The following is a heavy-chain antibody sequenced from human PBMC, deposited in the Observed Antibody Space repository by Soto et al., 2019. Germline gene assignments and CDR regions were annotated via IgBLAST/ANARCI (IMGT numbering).Heavy chain of an antibody. CDR2: ISSSGSTI. Sequence: GGSLRLSCAAAGFTFSDYYMNWIRQAPGKGLEWVSYISSSGSTIYYADSVKGRFTISRDNAKNSLYLQMNSLRAEDTAVYYCARDFGDIVATDWSYFDYWGQGTLVTVSS. CDR3: ARDFGDIVATDWSYFDY. D-gene: IGHD5-12*01. J-gene: IGHJ4*02. V-gene: IGHV3-11*01. CDR1: GFTFSDYY.